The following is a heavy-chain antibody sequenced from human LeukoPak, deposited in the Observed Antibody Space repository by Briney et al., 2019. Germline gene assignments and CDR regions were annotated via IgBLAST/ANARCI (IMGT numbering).Heavy chain of an antibody. J-gene: IGHJ5*02. V-gene: IGHV3-30*02. CDR1: GFTFSSYG. CDR2: IRYDGSNK. D-gene: IGHD6-19*01. CDR3: AKKRSEGTAVEPLWFDP. Sequence: HTGGSLRLSCAASGFTFSSYGMHWVRQAPGKGLEWVAFIRYDGSNKYYADSVKGRFTISRDNSKNTLYLQMNSLRAEDTAVYYCAKKRSEGTAVEPLWFDPWGQGTLVTVSS.